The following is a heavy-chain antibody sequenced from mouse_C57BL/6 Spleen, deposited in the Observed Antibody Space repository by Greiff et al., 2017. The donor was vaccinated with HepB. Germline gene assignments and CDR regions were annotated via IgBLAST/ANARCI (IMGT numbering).Heavy chain of an antibody. CDR2: IDPNSGGT. J-gene: IGHJ4*01. D-gene: IGHD2-1*01. V-gene: IGHV1-62-3*01. CDR3: ARSRGNAAMDY. CDR1: GYTFTSYW. Sequence: QLQQPGAELVKPGASVKLSCKASGYTFTSYWMHWVKQRPGRGLEWSGRIDPNSGGTKYNEKIKSKAKLTVDKPSSTAYMQLSSLTSEDSAVYYCARSRGNAAMDYWGQGTSVTVSS.